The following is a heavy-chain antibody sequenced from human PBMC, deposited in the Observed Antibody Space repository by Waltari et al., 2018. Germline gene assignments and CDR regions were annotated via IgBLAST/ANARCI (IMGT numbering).Heavy chain of an antibody. CDR2: ISGYNGDT. CDR3: ARLYDNSYYNYASDY. D-gene: IGHD3-22*01. Sequence: QLQLVQSGPEVNKPGASAKASCKPSGYTFNNYGVAWVRQAPGQGLEWMGWISGYNGDTKFAQKFQDRLTMTTDTSTDTAYMELRSLRSDDTAVYYCARLYDNSYYNYASDYWGQGTLVTVSS. V-gene: IGHV1-18*01. CDR1: GYTFNNYG. J-gene: IGHJ4*02.